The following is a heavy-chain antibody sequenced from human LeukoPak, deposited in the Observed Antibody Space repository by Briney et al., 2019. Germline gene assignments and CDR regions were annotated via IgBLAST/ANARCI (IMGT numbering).Heavy chain of an antibody. J-gene: IGHJ4*02. V-gene: IGHV3-7*01. Sequence: GGSLRLSCAASGFTFSSYWMSWVRQAPGKGLEWVANIKQDGSEKYYVDSVKGRFTISRDHSKNTLYLQMSSLRAEDTGVYYCATSRYSSGSVDDSWGQGTPVTVSS. D-gene: IGHD2-15*01. CDR1: GFTFSSYW. CDR2: IKQDGSEK. CDR3: ATSRYSSGSVDDS.